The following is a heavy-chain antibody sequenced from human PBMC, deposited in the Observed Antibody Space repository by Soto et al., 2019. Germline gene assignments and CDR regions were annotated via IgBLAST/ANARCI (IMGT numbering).Heavy chain of an antibody. Sequence: QVQLVQSGAEVKRPGASVMVSCRATGYTFKNYDINWVRQATGQGLEWMGRMNPNSGNTGYAQKFQGRVTMTRNTSISTAYLELSSLRSEDKAVYYCARDPVYGGNGCLDPRGQGTLVTVSS. D-gene: IGHD2-21*01. CDR2: MNPNSGNT. CDR3: ARDPVYGGNGCLDP. J-gene: IGHJ5*02. V-gene: IGHV1-8*01. CDR1: GYTFKNYD.